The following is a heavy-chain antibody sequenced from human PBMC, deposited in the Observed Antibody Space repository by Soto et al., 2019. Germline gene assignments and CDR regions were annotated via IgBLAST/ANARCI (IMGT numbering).Heavy chain of an antibody. CDR1: GDSIISSDFY. J-gene: IGHJ5*02. V-gene: IGHV4-39*01. CDR3: ARHSLALRKNNWFDP. D-gene: IGHD3-3*02. Sequence: SETLSLTCTVSGDSIISSDFYWGWVRQPPGKGLEWIGSIFYLGSSYHNPSLKSRVTMSVDTSKNQFSLRLRSVTAADTALYFCARHSLALRKNNWFDPWGQGIMVTVSS. CDR2: IFYLGSS.